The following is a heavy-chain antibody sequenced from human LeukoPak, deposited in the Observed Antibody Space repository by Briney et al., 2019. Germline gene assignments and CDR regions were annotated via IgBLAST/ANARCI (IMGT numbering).Heavy chain of an antibody. CDR3: ATSPLAGS. D-gene: IGHD3-10*01. CDR2: VYSVGST. V-gene: IGHV3-53*01. CDR1: GFTVSSNY. Sequence: PGGSLRLSCVASGFTVSSNYMTWVRPAPGKGLEWVSVVYSVGSTYYADSVRGRFTISRDNSKNTLYLQMNSLGAEDTAVYYCATSPLAGSWGQGTLVTVSS. J-gene: IGHJ4*02.